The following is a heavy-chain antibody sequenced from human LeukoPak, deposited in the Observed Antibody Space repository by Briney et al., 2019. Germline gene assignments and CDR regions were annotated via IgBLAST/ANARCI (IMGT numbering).Heavy chain of an antibody. Sequence: PSETLSLTCTVSGGSISSGSYYWSWIRQPAGKGLEWIGRIYTSGSTNYNPSLKSRVTISVDTSKNQFSLKLSSVTAADTAVYYCARELGNILTGKYDYWGQGTLVTVSS. CDR1: GGSISSGSYY. CDR3: ARELGNILTGKYDY. CDR2: IYTSGST. D-gene: IGHD3-9*01. V-gene: IGHV4-61*02. J-gene: IGHJ4*02.